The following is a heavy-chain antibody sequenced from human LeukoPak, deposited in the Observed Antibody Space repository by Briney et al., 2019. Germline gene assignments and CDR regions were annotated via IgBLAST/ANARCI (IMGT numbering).Heavy chain of an antibody. CDR1: GGTFSSYA. J-gene: IGHJ3*02. Sequence: GASVKVSCKASGGTFSSYAISWVRQAPGQGLEWMGIINPSGGSTSYAQKFQGRVTMTRDTSTSTVYMELSSLRSEDTAVYYCARVPWTTVGPRGAFDIWGQGTMVTVSS. D-gene: IGHD4-11*01. V-gene: IGHV1-46*01. CDR2: INPSGGST. CDR3: ARVPWTTVGPRGAFDI.